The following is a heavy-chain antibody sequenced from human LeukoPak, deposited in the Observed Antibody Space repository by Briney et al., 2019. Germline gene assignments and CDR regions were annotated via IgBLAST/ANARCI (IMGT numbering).Heavy chain of an antibody. V-gene: IGHV4-34*01. CDR3: ARRRSSGRAYFDY. CDR2: INHSGST. Sequence: PSETLSLTCAVYGGSFSGYYWSWIRQPPGRGLEWIGEINHSGSTNYNPSLKSRVTISVDTSKNQFSLKLSSVTAADTAVYYCARRRSSGRAYFDYWGQGTLVTVSS. J-gene: IGHJ4*02. CDR1: GGSFSGYY. D-gene: IGHD6-19*01.